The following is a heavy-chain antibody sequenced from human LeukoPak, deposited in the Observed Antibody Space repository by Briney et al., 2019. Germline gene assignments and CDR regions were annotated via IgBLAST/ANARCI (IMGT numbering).Heavy chain of an antibody. CDR1: GFTFSNAW. CDR2: IKSKTDGGTT. D-gene: IGHD6-19*01. V-gene: IGHV3-15*01. J-gene: IGHJ4*02. CDR3: ATGGAVAGTGKDY. Sequence: GGSLRLSCAASGFTFSNAWMSWVRQAPGKGLEWVGRIKSKTDGGTTDYAAPVKGRFTISRDDSKNTLYLQMNSLKTEDTAVYYCATGGAVAGTGKDYWGQGTLVTVSS.